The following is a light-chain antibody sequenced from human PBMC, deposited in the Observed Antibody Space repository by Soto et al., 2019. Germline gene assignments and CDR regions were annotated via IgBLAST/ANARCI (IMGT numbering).Light chain of an antibody. CDR3: HHYGDSPPET. CDR1: QSIYSRY. J-gene: IGKJ1*01. V-gene: IGKV3-20*01. Sequence: IVLTQSPGTLSSSPGERATLSCMASQSIYSRYLAWYQQRPGQPPRLLIHGASARATGIADRFSGSGSGTDFTLTISRLEPEDFAVYYCHHYGDSPPETFGQGTKVDIK. CDR2: GAS.